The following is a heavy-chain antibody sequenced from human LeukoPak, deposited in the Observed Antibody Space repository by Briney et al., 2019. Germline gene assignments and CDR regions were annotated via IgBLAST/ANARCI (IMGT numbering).Heavy chain of an antibody. V-gene: IGHV4-34*01. CDR2: INHSGST. CDR1: GGSFSGYY. J-gene: IGHJ3*02. Sequence: PSETLSLTCAVYGGSFSGYYWSWIRQPPGKGLEWIGEINHSGSTNYNPSLKSRVTISVDTSKNQFSLKLSSVTAADTAVYYCARTLRTNAFDIWGQGTMVTVSS. D-gene: IGHD4-17*01. CDR3: ARTLRTNAFDI.